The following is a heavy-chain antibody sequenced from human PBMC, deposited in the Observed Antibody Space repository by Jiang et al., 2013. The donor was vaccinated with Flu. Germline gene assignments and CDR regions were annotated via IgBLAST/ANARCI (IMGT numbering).Heavy chain of an antibody. CDR2: IYYTGST. CDR3: ARHSSSHDY. Sequence: GPGLVKPSETLSLTCTVSGGSISSYYWSWIRQSPGKGLEWIGYIYYTGSTNYNPSLKSRVTISVDTSKTQFSLNLSSVTAADTAVYYCARHSSSHDYWGQGTLVTVSS. CDR1: GGSISSYY. V-gene: IGHV4-59*08. D-gene: IGHD6-6*01. J-gene: IGHJ4*02.